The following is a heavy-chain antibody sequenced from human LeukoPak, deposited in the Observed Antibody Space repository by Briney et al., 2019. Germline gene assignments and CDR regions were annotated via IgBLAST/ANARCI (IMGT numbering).Heavy chain of an antibody. D-gene: IGHD3-10*01. Sequence: PGGSLRLSCAASGFTFSSYGMHWVRQAPCKGLEWVAVISYDGSNKYYADSVKGRFTISRDNSKNTLYLQMNSLRAEDTAVYYCAKVKGSYYGSGSPLDYWGQGTLVTVSS. V-gene: IGHV3-30*18. CDR1: GFTFSSYG. CDR2: ISYDGSNK. CDR3: AKVKGSYYGSGSPLDY. J-gene: IGHJ4*02.